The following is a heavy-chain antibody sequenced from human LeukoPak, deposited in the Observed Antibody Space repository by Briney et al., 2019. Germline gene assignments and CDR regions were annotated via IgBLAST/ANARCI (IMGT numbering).Heavy chain of an antibody. D-gene: IGHD2-21*02. CDR3: ARDEAYCGGDCYPDAFDI. CDR2: ISYDGSNK. Sequence: GRSLRLSCAASGFTFSSYAMHWVRQAPGKGLEWVAVISYDGSNKYYADSVKGRFTISRDNSKNTLYLQMNSLRAEDTAVYYCARDEAYCGGDCYPDAFDIWAKGQWSPSLQ. CDR1: GFTFSSYA. J-gene: IGHJ3*02. V-gene: IGHV3-30*04.